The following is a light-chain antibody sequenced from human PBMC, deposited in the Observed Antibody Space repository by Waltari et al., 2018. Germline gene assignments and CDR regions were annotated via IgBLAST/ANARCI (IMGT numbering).Light chain of an antibody. CDR2: WAS. CDR1: QSVLYSSNNKNY. CDR3: QQYYSTPFT. V-gene: IGKV4-1*01. Sequence: DVVMTQSPDSLAVSLGERATINCKSSQSVLYSSNNKNYLAWYQQKPGQPPKLLLYWASTRESGVPGRFSGSGSGTDFTLTISSLQAEDVAIYYCQQYYSTPFTFGPGTKVDIK. J-gene: IGKJ3*01.